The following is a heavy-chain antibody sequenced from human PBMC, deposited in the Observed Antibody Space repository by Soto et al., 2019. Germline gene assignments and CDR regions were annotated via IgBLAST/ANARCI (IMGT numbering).Heavy chain of an antibody. D-gene: IGHD5-18*01. CDR2: IYHSGST. J-gene: IGHJ5*02. CDR3: ARSPGQRRGYSYGYRLDP. CDR1: GGSISSGGYY. Sequence: SETLSLTCTVSGGSISSGGYYWSWIRQHPGKGLEWIGEIYHSGSTNYNPSLKSRVTISVDTSKNQFSLKLSSVTAADTAVYYCARSPGQRRGYSYGYRLDPWGQGTLVTVSS. V-gene: IGHV4-61*08.